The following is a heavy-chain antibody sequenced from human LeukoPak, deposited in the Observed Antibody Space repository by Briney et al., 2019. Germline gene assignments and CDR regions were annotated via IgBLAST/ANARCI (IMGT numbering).Heavy chain of an antibody. Sequence: GGSLRLSCAAVGFTFSSYGMHWVRQAPGKGLEWVAVISYDGSNKYYADSVKGRFTISRDNSKNTLYLQMNSLRAEDTAVYYCARDILTGSQSRFQHWGQGTLVTVSS. J-gene: IGHJ1*01. CDR2: ISYDGSNK. D-gene: IGHD3-9*01. V-gene: IGHV3-30*03. CDR1: GFTFSSYG. CDR3: ARDILTGSQSRFQH.